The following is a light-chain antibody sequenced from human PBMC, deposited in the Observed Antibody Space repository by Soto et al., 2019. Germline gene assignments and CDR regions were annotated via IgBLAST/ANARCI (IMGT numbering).Light chain of an antibody. J-gene: IGKJ5*01. CDR3: QQSYSTPIT. Sequence: DIQMTQSPSSLSASVGDRVTITCRASQNISTYLNWYQQKRGQAPKFLIFAASSLHRGVPSRFSGGGSGTDFTLTISSLQPGDFATYYCQQSYSTPITFGQGTRLEIK. CDR2: AAS. CDR1: QNISTY. V-gene: IGKV1-39*01.